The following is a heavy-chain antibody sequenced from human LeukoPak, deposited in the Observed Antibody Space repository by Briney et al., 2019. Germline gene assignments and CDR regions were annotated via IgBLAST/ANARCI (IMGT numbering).Heavy chain of an antibody. Sequence: GGSLRLSCAASRFTLSSYGMSWVRQAPGKGLEWVSGISGSGGSTYYADAVKGRFTISRDNSKNMLYLQMNSLRAEDTAVYYCAGLYPYGSGWYYFDYWGQGTLVTVSS. CDR3: AGLYPYGSGWYYFDY. D-gene: IGHD6-19*01. CDR2: ISGSGGST. CDR1: RFTLSSYG. V-gene: IGHV3-23*01. J-gene: IGHJ4*02.